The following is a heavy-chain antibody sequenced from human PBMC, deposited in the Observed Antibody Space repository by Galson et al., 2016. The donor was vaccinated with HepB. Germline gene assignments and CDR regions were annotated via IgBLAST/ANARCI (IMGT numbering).Heavy chain of an antibody. Sequence: PALVKPTQTLTLTCTFSAFSLNIPGVGVGWIRQPPGKALEWLAIIFSDDTKRYNPSLENRLTISKGPAYSQVVLKMTNMDPVDTATYYCAHSGCYYDSSGQYYPHYLDSWGQGALVTVSS. J-gene: IGHJ4*02. D-gene: IGHD3-22*01. V-gene: IGHV2-5*02. CDR3: AHSGCYYDSSGQYYPHYLDS. CDR2: IFSDDTK. CDR1: AFSLNIPGVG.